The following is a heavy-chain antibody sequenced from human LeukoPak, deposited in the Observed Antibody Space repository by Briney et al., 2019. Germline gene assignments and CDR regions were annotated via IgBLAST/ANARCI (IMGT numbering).Heavy chain of an antibody. V-gene: IGHV3-53*01. J-gene: IGHJ6*02. CDR1: GFTVSSNY. Sequence: GGSLRLSCAASGFTVSSNYMSWVRQAPGKGLEWVSVIYSGGSTYYADSVKGRFTISRDNSKNTLYLQMNSLRAEDTAVYYCARDRFGYADHYYYGMDVWGQGTTVTVSS. D-gene: IGHD3-10*01. CDR2: IYSGGST. CDR3: ARDRFGYADHYYYGMDV.